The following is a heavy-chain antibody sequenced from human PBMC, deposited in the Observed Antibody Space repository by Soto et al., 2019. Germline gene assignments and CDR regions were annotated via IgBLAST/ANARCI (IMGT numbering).Heavy chain of an antibody. CDR1: GGTFSSYA. J-gene: IGHJ4*02. CDR2: FIPIFGTA. V-gene: IGHV1-69*06. Sequence: SVKVSCKASGGTFSSYAISWVRQAPGQGLEWMGGFIPIFGTANYAQKFQGRVTITADKSTSTAYMELSSLRSEDTAVYYCARGLGYYYDSSGYFPFGYWGQGTLVTVSS. CDR3: ARGLGYYYDSSGYFPFGY. D-gene: IGHD3-22*01.